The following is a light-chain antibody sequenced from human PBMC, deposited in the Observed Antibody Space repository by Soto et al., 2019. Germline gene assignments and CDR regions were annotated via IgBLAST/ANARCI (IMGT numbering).Light chain of an antibody. CDR3: SSFAGNNNLV. CDR1: SSDVGGYNY. J-gene: IGLJ2*01. CDR2: EVS. V-gene: IGLV2-8*01. Sequence: QSALTQPPSASGSPGQSVTISCTGTSSDVGGYNYVSWYQQHPGKAPKLMISEVSKRPSGVTDRFSGSKSGNTASLTVSGLHAEDEADYYCSSFAGNNNLVFGGGTKLTVL.